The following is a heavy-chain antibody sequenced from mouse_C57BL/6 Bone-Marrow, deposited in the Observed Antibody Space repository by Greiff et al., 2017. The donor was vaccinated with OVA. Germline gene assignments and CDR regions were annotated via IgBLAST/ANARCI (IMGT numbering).Heavy chain of an antibody. D-gene: IGHD1-1*01. J-gene: IGHJ3*01. Sequence: VHVKQSGAELVRPGASVKLSCTASGFNIKDDYMHWVKQRPEQGLEWIGWIDPENGDTEYASKFQGKATITADTSSNTAYLQLSSLTSEDTAVYYCTTPRIYYYGSSYAWFAYWGQGTLVTVSA. CDR3: TTPRIYYYGSSYAWFAY. CDR1: GFNIKDDY. CDR2: IDPENGDT. V-gene: IGHV14-4*01.